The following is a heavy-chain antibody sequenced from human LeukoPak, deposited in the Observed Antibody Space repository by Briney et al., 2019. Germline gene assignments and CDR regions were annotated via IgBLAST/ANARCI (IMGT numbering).Heavy chain of an antibody. V-gene: IGHV1-18*01. CDR1: GYTFTSYG. J-gene: IGHJ2*01. CDR2: INAYNGNT. CDR3: ARDRPKYSSGWYGTYWYFDL. D-gene: IGHD6-19*01. Sequence: ASVKVSCKASGYTFTSYGISWVRQAPGQGLEWMGWINAYNGNTNYAQKLQGRVTMTTDTSTSTAYMELRSLRSDDTAVYYCARDRPKYSSGWYGTYWYFDLWGRGTLVTVSS.